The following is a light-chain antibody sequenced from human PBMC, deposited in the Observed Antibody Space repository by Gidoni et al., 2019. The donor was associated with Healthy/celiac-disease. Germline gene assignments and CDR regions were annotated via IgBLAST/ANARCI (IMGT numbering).Light chain of an antibody. J-gene: IGKJ2*01. CDR2: GAS. CDR1: QSVSSN. Sequence: SQSVSSNLAWYQQKPGQAPRLLIYGASTRATGIPARFSGSGSGTEFTLTISSRQSEDFAVYYCQQYNNWPYTFGQGTKLEIK. V-gene: IGKV3-15*01. CDR3: QQYNNWPYT.